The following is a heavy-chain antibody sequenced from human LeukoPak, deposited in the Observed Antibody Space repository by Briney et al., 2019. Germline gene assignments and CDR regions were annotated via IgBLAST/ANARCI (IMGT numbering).Heavy chain of an antibody. J-gene: IGHJ4*02. CDR3: AREVRSSGYSLDY. CDR1: GGSISSYY. V-gene: IGHV4-4*07. Sequence: KSSETLSLTCTVSGGSISSYYWSWIRQPAGKGLEWIGRIYSSGSTDYNPSLKSRVTMSVDTSKNQFSLKLRSVTAADTAVYYCAREVRSSGYSLDYWGQGTLVTVSS. D-gene: IGHD3-22*01. CDR2: IYSSGST.